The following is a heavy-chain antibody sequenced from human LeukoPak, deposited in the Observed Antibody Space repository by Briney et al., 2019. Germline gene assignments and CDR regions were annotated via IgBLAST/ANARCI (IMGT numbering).Heavy chain of an antibody. Sequence: TLSLTCTVSGGSISSGSYYWSWIRQPAGKGLEWIGRIYTSGSTNYNPSLKSRVTISVDTSKNQFSLKLSSVTAADTAVYYCARVEQLLGWFDPWGQGTLVTVSS. J-gene: IGHJ5*02. CDR1: GGSISSGSYY. CDR2: IYTSGST. V-gene: IGHV4-61*02. CDR3: ARVEQLLGWFDP. D-gene: IGHD6-6*01.